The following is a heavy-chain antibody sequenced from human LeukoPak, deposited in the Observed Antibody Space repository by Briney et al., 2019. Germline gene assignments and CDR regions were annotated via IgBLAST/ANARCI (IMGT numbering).Heavy chain of an antibody. CDR1: GFTFSSYE. Sequence: GGSLRLSCAASGFTFSSYETNCVRQAPGKGLEWVSYISSSGSTIYYADSVKGRFTISRDNAKNSLYLQMNSLRAEDTAVYYCERGVSGLDVWGQGTTATVSS. CDR3: ERGVSGLDV. D-gene: IGHD5/OR15-5a*01. J-gene: IGHJ6*02. CDR2: ISSSGSTI. V-gene: IGHV3-48*03.